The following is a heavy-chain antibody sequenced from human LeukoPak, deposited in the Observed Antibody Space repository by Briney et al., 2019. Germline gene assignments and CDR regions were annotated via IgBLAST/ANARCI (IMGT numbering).Heavy chain of an antibody. CDR3: TRHGGQLWSSFRFDP. CDR2: IKNKPYGATT. J-gene: IGHJ5*02. D-gene: IGHD5-18*01. Sequence: PGGSLRLSCTASGFIFGDYAMSWFRQAPGKGLEWVGFIKNKPYGATTQYVASVEGRFTISRDDSKNIAFLQMNSLKTEDTAVYYCTRHGGQLWSSFRFDPWGQGTLVTVSS. CDR1: GFIFGDYA. V-gene: IGHV3-49*03.